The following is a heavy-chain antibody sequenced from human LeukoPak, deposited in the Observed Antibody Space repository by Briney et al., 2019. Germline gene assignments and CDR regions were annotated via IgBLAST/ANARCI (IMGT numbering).Heavy chain of an antibody. J-gene: IGHJ3*02. Sequence: GGSLRLSCAASGFTFSSYAMSWVRQAPGKWLEWVSAISGSGGSTYYADSVKGRFTISRDNSKNTLYLQMNSLRAQDTAVYYCAKFRGYCSSTSCPFGAFDIWGQGTMVTVSS. V-gene: IGHV3-23*01. CDR1: GFTFSSYA. D-gene: IGHD2-2*01. CDR2: ISGSGGST. CDR3: AKFRGYCSSTSCPFGAFDI.